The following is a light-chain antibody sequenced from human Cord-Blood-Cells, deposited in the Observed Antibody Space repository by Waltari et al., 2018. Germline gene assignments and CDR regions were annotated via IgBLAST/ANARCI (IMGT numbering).Light chain of an antibody. CDR3: AVWDDSLSAWV. CDR2: RNN. CDR1: RPHIGRQP. V-gene: IGLV1-47*01. Sequence: QSVLTPPPPASGTHGQRITISCSGSRPHIGRQPASWYKQLPGTAPKHLSYRNNQRPSGVPDRFSGSKSGTSASLAISGLRSEDEADYHCAVWDDSLSAWVFGGGTKLTVL. J-gene: IGLJ3*02.